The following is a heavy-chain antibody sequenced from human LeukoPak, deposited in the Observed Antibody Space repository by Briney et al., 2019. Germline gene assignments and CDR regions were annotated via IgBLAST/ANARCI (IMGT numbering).Heavy chain of an antibody. D-gene: IGHD5-24*01. J-gene: IGHJ4*02. CDR1: GGSISSDY. CDR2: IYTSGST. CDR3: ARSVEMASRSFDC. V-gene: IGHV4-4*07. Sequence: PSETLSLTCTVSGGSISSDYWSWIRQPAGKGLEWIGRIYTSGSTNYSPSLKSRVTMSVDTSKNLFSLNLTSVTAADTAVYYCARSVEMASRSFDCWGQGTLVTVSS.